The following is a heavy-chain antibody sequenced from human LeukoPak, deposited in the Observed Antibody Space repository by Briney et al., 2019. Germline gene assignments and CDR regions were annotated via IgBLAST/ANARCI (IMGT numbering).Heavy chain of an antibody. Sequence: PSETLSLTCTVSGGSISSSYWSWIRQPPGKGLEWIGYIYYTGSTNYNPSLKSRVTISVDTSKNQFSLNLSSVTAADTAVYYCARWSGSVTARNYYYYMDVWAKGPRSPSP. CDR3: ARWSGSVTARNYYYYMDV. V-gene: IGHV4-59*08. CDR2: IYYTGST. CDR1: GGSISSSY. D-gene: IGHD6-6*01. J-gene: IGHJ6*03.